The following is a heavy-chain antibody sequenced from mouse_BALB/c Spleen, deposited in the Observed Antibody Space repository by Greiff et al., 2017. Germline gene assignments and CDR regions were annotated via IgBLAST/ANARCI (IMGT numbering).Heavy chain of an antibody. V-gene: IGHV1-87*01. CDR3: ARYGNYVLFDY. CDR2: IYPGDGDT. D-gene: IGHD2-1*01. Sequence: QVQLKESGAELARPGASVKLSCKASGYTFTSYWMQWVKQRPGQGLEWIGAIYPGDGDTRYTQKFKGKATLTADKSSSTAYMQLSSLASEDSAVYYCARYGNYVLFDYWGQGTTLTVSS. CDR1: GYTFTSYW. J-gene: IGHJ2*01.